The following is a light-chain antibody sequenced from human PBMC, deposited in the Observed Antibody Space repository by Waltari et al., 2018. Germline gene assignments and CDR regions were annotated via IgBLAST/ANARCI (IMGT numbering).Light chain of an antibody. CDR2: DVT. V-gene: IGLV2-23*02. CDR3: CSYAGSSRGV. J-gene: IGLJ1*01. Sequence: QSALTQPASVSGSPGQSITISCTGTSSDVGSYNHVSWYQQYPGKVPKLLIYDVTKRPSGFFNRFSGFKSGNTASLTISGLQAEDEADYYCCSYAGSSRGVFGTGTKVTV. CDR1: SSDVGSYNH.